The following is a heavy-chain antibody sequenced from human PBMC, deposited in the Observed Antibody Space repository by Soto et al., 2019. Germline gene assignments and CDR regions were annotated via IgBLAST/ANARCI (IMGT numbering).Heavy chain of an antibody. D-gene: IGHD2-8*02. Sequence: PSETLSLTCTVSGGSFSGYYWTWIRQPPGTGLEWIGEINHSGSTNYNPSPKSRVTISVDTSKNQFSLKLTSVTAADTAVYYCARDKITGLFDYWGQGTLVTVS. V-gene: IGHV4-34*01. CDR3: ARDKITGLFDY. CDR1: GGSFSGYY. CDR2: INHSGST. J-gene: IGHJ4*02.